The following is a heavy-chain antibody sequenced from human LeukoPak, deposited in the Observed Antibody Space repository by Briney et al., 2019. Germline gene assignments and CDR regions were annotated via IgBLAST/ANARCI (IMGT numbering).Heavy chain of an antibody. CDR2: IYRDGSI. V-gene: IGHV3-66*01. CDR1: GFAVSGNY. D-gene: IGHD2-21*02. CDR3: ARDPAYCGGDCYSVYQDAFDI. J-gene: IGHJ3*02. Sequence: GGSLRLSCAASGFAVSGNYMSWVRQAPGKGLEWVSLIYRDGSIYYADSVKGRFTISRDNSINTLYLQMNSLRAEDTAVYYCARDPAYCGGDCYSVYQDAFDIWGQGTRVTVSS.